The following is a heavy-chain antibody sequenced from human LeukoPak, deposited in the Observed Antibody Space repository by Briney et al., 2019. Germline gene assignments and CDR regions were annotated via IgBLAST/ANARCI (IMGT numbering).Heavy chain of an antibody. CDR2: INPSGGST. CDR3: ARDRTQRRHCGGGSCGWDI. J-gene: IGHJ3*02. Sequence: ASVKVSCKSSGYTFGSNYMHWVRQAPGQGPEWMGIINPSGGSTSYAQRFQGRVTMTRDTSRSTVYMELSSLRSEDTAVYYCARDRTQRRHCGGGSCGWDIWGQGTMVTVSS. D-gene: IGHD2-15*01. V-gene: IGHV1-46*01. CDR1: GYTFGSNY.